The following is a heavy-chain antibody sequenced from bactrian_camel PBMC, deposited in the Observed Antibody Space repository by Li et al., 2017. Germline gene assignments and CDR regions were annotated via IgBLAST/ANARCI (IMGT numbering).Heavy chain of an antibody. Sequence: HVQLVESGGGLVQPGGSLRLSCAASGFTFSGYWMYWVRQAPGKGLEWVSAINTGGGTTLYADSVRGRFTISRDNAKSTLYLQMNSLKSEDTAMYYCAYVGDDEGWVRPCGRVSLGKTSDYNNWGQGTQVTVS. CDR2: INTGGGTT. V-gene: IGHV3S1*01. D-gene: IGHD5*01. CDR1: GFTFSGYW. J-gene: IGHJ4*01. CDR3: AYVGDDEGWVRPCGRVSLGKTSDYNN.